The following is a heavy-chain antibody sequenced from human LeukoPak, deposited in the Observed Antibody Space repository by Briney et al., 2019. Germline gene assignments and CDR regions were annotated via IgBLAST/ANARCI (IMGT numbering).Heavy chain of an antibody. D-gene: IGHD2-2*02. V-gene: IGHV1-18*01. Sequence: GASVKVSCKASGYTFTSYGISWVRQAPGQGLEWMGWISAYNGNTNYAQKLQGRVTMTTDTSTSTAYMELRSLRSDDTAVYYCARDQGCRSTSCYTGEFDYWGQGTLVTVSS. CDR2: ISAYNGNT. CDR3: ARDQGCRSTSCYTGEFDY. CDR1: GYTFTSYG. J-gene: IGHJ4*02.